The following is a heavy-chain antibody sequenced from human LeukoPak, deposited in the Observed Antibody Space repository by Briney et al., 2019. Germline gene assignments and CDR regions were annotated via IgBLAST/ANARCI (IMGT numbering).Heavy chain of an antibody. CDR2: IKKDGSEK. V-gene: IGHV3-7*01. CDR1: GFTSSAFW. J-gene: IGHJ6*04. D-gene: IGHD2-2*01. CDR3: ATIAGVVPGGLLL. Sequence: PSGGSLRLSCVASGFTSSAFWMSWVRRPPGKGLEWVANIKKDGSEKEYVDSVKGRFSIFRDNAKNSVFLQMNILRAEDTAVYYCATIAGVVPGGLLLWGKGTTVIVSS.